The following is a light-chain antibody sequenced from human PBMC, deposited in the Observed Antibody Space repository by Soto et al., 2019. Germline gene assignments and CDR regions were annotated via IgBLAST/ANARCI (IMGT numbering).Light chain of an antibody. CDR2: DTS. CDR3: HQRKSWPRT. Sequence: EIVLTQSPASVCSSPVETANLCCRASQTVSNKLAWYQHKPGQAPRLLIYDTSNRATGIPARFSGSGSGTDFTLTISSLEPEDFAVYYCHQRKSWPRTFGQGTKV. J-gene: IGKJ1*01. CDR1: QTVSNK. V-gene: IGKV3-11*01.